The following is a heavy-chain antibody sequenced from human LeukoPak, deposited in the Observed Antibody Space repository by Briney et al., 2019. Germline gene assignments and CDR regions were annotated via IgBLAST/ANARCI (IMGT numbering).Heavy chain of an antibody. J-gene: IGHJ4*02. CDR1: GGSISSDSYY. CDR2: IYYSGST. D-gene: IGHD6-19*01. V-gene: IGHV4-39*01. CDR3: ASLAVAGLSEGY. Sequence: SETLSLTCTVSGGSISSDSYYWAWIRQPPGKGLEWIASIYYSGSTYYNPPLKSRVTISVDTSRNQFSLKLSSVTAADTAVYYCASLAVAGLSEGYWGQGTLVIVSS.